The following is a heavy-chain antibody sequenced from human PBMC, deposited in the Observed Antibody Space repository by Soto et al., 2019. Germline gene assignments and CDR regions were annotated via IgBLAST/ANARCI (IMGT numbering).Heavy chain of an antibody. J-gene: IGHJ6*03. CDR1: GFTFSSYG. Sequence: QVQLVESGGGVVQPGRSLRLSCAASGFTFSSYGMHWVRQAPGKGLEWVAVIWYDGSNKYYADSVKGRFTISRDNSKNTLYLQMNSRRAEDTAVYYCARDHRLNYYGSESYLFSYYYMDVWGKGTTVTVSS. D-gene: IGHD3-10*01. CDR2: IWYDGSNK. V-gene: IGHV3-33*01. CDR3: ARDHRLNYYGSESYLFSYYYMDV.